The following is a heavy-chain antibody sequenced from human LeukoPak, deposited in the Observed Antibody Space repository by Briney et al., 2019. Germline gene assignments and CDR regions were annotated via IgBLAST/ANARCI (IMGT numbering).Heavy chain of an antibody. J-gene: IGHJ4*02. CDR2: IKPNSGGT. CDR1: GYTFAGYY. CDR3: ARGSIVGATFDYFDY. D-gene: IGHD1-26*01. Sequence: ASVKVSCKASGYTFAGYYIHWVRQAPGQGLEWMGWIKPNSGGTNYAQKFQGRVTMTRDTSISTAYMELSRLRSDDTAVYYCARGSIVGATFDYFDYWGQGTLVTVSS. V-gene: IGHV1-2*02.